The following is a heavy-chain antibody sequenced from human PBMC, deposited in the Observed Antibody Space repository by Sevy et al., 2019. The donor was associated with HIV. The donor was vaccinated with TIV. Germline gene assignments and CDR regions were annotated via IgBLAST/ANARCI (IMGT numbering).Heavy chain of an antibody. CDR1: GFTFSSYA. CDR3: ARDQYSSSWYTFDY. J-gene: IGHJ4*02. D-gene: IGHD6-13*01. V-gene: IGHV3-30-3*01. Sequence: GGSLRLSCAASGFTFSSYAMHWVRQAPGKGLEWVAVISYDGSNKYNADSVKCRFTISRDNSKNTLYLQMNSLRAEDTAVYYCARDQYSSSWYTFDYWGQGTLVTVSS. CDR2: ISYDGSNK.